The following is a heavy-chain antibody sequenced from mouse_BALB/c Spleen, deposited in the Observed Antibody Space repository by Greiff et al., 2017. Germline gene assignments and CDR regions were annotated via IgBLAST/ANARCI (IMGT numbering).Heavy chain of an antibody. CDR2: ISSGSSTI. J-gene: IGHJ4*01. CDR1: GFTFSSFG. CDR3: ARSLYGKKGYAMDY. V-gene: IGHV5-17*02. D-gene: IGHD2-1*01. Sequence: EVNLVESGGGLVQPGGSRKLSCAASGFTFSSFGMHWVRQAPEKGLEWVAYISSGSSTIYYADTVKGRFTISSDNPKNTLFLQMTSLRSEDTAMYYCARSLYGKKGYAMDYWGQGTTVTVSS.